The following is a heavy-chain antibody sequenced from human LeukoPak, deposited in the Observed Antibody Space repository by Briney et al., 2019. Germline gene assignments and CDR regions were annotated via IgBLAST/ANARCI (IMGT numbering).Heavy chain of an antibody. CDR1: GVSISSGGYY. D-gene: IGHD2-2*02. CDR2: IYHSGST. V-gene: IGHV4-30-2*01. J-gene: IGHJ3*02. Sequence: SETLSLTCTVSGVSISSGGYYWSWIRQPPGKGLEWIGYIYHSGSTYYNPSLKSRVTISVDRSKNQFSLKLSSVTAADTAVYYCARAPDIVVVPAAIENAFDIWGQGTMVTVSS. CDR3: ARAPDIVVVPAAIENAFDI.